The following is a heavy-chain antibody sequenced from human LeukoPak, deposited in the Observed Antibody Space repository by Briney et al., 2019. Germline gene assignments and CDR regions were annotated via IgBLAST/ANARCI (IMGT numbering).Heavy chain of an antibody. CDR2: IYESGST. J-gene: IGHJ4*02. Sequence: SETLSLTCAVSGYSISNGDYWGWIRQPPGKGLEWIGSIYESGSTYYNPSLKSRVTISADTSKNQFSLKLSSVTAADTAFYYCARKYSRSPYYFDCWGQGTLVTVSS. CDR1: GYSISNGDY. V-gene: IGHV4-38-2*01. CDR3: ARKYSRSPYYFDC. D-gene: IGHD6-13*01.